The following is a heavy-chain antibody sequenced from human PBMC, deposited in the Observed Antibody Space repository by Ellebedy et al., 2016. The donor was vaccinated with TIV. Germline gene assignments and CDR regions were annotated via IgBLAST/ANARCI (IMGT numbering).Heavy chain of an antibody. CDR1: GFTLSYFG. J-gene: IGHJ4*02. V-gene: IGHV3-69-1*01. CDR3: TRDPDGDYDFDY. CDR2: VNSGEAK. Sequence: GESLKISCAASGFTLSYFGMTWVRQAPGKGLEWVSHVNSGEAKSYADSVKGRFTISRDNAKNSLYLQMNSLRAEDTAVYYCTRDPDGDYDFDYWGQGTLVTVSS. D-gene: IGHD4-17*01.